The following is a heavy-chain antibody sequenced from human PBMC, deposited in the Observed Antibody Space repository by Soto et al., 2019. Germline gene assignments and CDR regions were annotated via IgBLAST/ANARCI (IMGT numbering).Heavy chain of an antibody. CDR3: ARLELRSGQENIVVVVAATGPFDY. CDR2: ISAYNGNT. D-gene: IGHD2-15*01. J-gene: IGHJ4*02. V-gene: IGHV1-18*01. CDR1: GYTFTSYG. Sequence: QVQLVQSGAEVKKPGASVKVSCKASGYTFTSYGISWVRQAPGQGLEWMGWISAYNGNTNDAQKLQGRVTMTPDTSTSTAYMELRSLRSDETAVYSCARLELRSGQENIVVVVAATGPFDYWGQGTLVTVSS.